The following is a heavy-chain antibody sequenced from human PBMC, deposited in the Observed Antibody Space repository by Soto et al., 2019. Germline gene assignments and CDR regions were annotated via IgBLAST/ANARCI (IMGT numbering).Heavy chain of an antibody. Sequence: GESLKISCEASGYNFNKYWIGWVRQKPGKGLEWMAIIYPGDSETRYSPSFQGQVTISADKSINTAYLQWSSLEASDTALYYCVAAGGTGLDNWGQGSLVTVSS. D-gene: IGHD6-13*01. CDR1: GYNFNKYW. J-gene: IGHJ4*02. CDR2: IYPGDSET. V-gene: IGHV5-51*01. CDR3: VAAGGTGLDN.